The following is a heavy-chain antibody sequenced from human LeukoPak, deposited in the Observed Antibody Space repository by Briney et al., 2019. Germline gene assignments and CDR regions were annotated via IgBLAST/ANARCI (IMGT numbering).Heavy chain of an antibody. CDR3: AKDPVPSPGTGYFYGMDV. D-gene: IGHD6-13*01. V-gene: IGHV3-23*01. J-gene: IGHJ6*02. Sequence: GGSLRLSCAASGFTFGDYAMSWVRQAPGKGLEWVSVISGTGLTTHYADSVKGRFTISRDNSKSTLYLQMNSLRVDDTSVYYCAKDPVPSPGTGYFYGMDVWGQGTALTVSS. CDR1: GFTFGDYA. CDR2: ISGTGLTT.